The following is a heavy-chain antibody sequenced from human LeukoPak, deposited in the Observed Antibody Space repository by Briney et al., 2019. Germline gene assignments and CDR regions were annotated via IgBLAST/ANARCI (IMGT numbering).Heavy chain of an antibody. CDR3: ARDRLGDYDHSGYYDK. D-gene: IGHD3-22*01. CDR1: GFTFSDYY. CDR2: ICDSGRTI. J-gene: IGHJ4*02. Sequence: PGGSLRLSCAASGFTFSDYYMCWIRQAPGKGLERVSYICDSGRTIYYADSVKGGFTISRDNAKNSVYLQMNNLRAEDTAVYYCARDRLGDYDHSGYYDKWGQGTLVTVSS. V-gene: IGHV3-11*01.